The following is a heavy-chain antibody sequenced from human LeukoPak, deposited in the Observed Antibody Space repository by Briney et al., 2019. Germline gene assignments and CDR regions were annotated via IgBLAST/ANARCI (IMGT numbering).Heavy chain of an antibody. J-gene: IGHJ6*02. D-gene: IGHD6-13*01. CDR2: ISGGSEDT. Sequence: GGSLRLSCTASGFTFGSYAMSWVRQAPGKGLEWVSSISGGSEDTYYADSVKGRFTISRDNSKRTLNLQLNSLRAEDTAVYYCARTIAQYSNSWLYFYYGLDVWGQGTTVTVSS. V-gene: IGHV3-23*01. CDR1: GFTFGSYA. CDR3: ARTIAQYSNSWLYFYYGLDV.